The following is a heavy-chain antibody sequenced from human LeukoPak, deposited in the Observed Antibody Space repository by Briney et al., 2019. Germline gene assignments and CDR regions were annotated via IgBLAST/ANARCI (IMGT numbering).Heavy chain of an antibody. J-gene: IGHJ4*02. CDR2: IKQDGSEK. D-gene: IGHD5-18*01. CDR3: ARDKGDTAMVIRPFDY. V-gene: IGHV3-7*01. CDR1: GFTFSSYW. Sequence: SLRLSCAASGFTFSSYWMSWVRQAPGKGLEWVANIKQDGSEKYYVDSVKGRFTISRDNAKNSLYLQMNSLRAEDTAVYYCARDKGDTAMVIRPFDYWGQGTLVTVSS.